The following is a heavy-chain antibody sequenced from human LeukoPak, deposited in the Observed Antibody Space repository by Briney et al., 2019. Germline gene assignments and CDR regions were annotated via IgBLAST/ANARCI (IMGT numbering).Heavy chain of an antibody. CDR1: GFTFSSYG. CDR3: AKLKGHYDSSGYYEDAFDI. CDR2: IRYDGSNK. Sequence: GGSLRLSCAASGFTFSSYGMHWVRQAPGKGLEWVAFIRYDGSNKYYADSVKGRFTISRDNSKNTLYLQMNSLRAEDTAVYYCAKLKGHYDSSGYYEDAFDIWGQGTMVTVSS. D-gene: IGHD3-22*01. V-gene: IGHV3-30*02. J-gene: IGHJ3*02.